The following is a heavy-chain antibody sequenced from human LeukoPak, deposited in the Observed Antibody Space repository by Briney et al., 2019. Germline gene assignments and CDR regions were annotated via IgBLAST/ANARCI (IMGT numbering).Heavy chain of an antibody. CDR1: GYTFTGYG. D-gene: IGHD2-2*01. J-gene: IGHJ4*02. CDR2: ISAYNGNT. V-gene: IGHV1-18*01. Sequence: GASVKVSCKASGYTFTGYGISWVRQAPGQGLEWMGWISAYNGNTNYAQKLQGRVTMTTDTSTSTAYMELSSLRSEDTAVYYCARNYCSSTSCLPTDYWGQGTLVTVSS. CDR3: ARNYCSSTSCLPTDY.